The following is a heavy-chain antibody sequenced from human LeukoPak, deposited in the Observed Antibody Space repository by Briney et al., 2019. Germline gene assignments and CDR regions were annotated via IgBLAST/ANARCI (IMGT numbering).Heavy chain of an antibody. CDR1: GFTFSSYW. D-gene: IGHD2-2*01. CDR2: INSDGSST. Sequence: GGSLRLSCAASGFTFSSYWMHWVRQAPGKGLVWVSRINSDGSSTSYADSVKGRFTISRDSANNTLYLQMDSLRADDTAVYYCARGDCSGTSCYVGAGIRLFAKINFDYWGQGTLVTVSS. CDR3: ARGDCSGTSCYVGAGIRLFAKINFDY. J-gene: IGHJ4*02. V-gene: IGHV3-74*01.